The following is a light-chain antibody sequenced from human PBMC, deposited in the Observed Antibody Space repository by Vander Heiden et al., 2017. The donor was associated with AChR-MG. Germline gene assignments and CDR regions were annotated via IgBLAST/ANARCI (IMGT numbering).Light chain of an antibody. V-gene: IGLV3-21*02. CDR1: NIGSRT. Sequence: SYALTPPPSASVAPGQTARITRGANNIGSRTVHWYRQKPGQAPVLVDYDNSDRPSGIPEGFSGSNSGNTDSLTISSVEAGDEADDYCQVWDNISDVVFGGGTKLTVL. J-gene: IGLJ2*01. CDR3: QVWDNISDVV. CDR2: DNS.